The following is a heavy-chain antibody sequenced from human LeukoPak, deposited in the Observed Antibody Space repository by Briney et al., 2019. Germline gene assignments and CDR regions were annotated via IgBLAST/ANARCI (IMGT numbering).Heavy chain of an antibody. D-gene: IGHD3-16*01. Sequence: PSETLSLTCTVSGGSISSSSYYWGWIRQPPGKGLEWIGSIYYSGSTYYNPSLKSRATISVDTSKNQFSLKLSSVTAADTAVYYCAPSKRGLAPYVFDYWGQGTLVTVSS. V-gene: IGHV4-39*01. CDR3: APSKRGLAPYVFDY. CDR2: IYYSGST. CDR1: GGSISSSSYY. J-gene: IGHJ4*02.